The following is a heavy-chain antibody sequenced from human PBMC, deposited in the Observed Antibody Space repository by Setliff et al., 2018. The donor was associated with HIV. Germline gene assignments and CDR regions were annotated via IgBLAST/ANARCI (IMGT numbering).Heavy chain of an antibody. V-gene: IGHV3-74*01. D-gene: IGHD6-6*01. Sequence: PGGSLRLSCAASGFTFSDYWMHWVRQAPGKGLVWVSRITGDGSSTRYADSVNGRFTISRDNAKNTMYLEMNSLRAEDTAVYYCARGHYSSSSGWGQGTLVTVS. J-gene: IGHJ4*02. CDR2: ITGDGSST. CDR1: GFTFSDYW. CDR3: ARGHYSSSSG.